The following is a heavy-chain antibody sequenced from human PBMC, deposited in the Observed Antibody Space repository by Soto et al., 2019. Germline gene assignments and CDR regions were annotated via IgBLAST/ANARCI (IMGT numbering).Heavy chain of an antibody. CDR2: IIPIFGTA. CDR1: GGTFSSYA. CDR3: ASTNSNYAILTGYSGNWFGP. Sequence: SVKVSCKASGGTFSSYAISWVRQAPGQGLEWMGGIIPIFGTANYAQKFQGRVTITADESTSTAYMELSSLRSEDTAVYYCASTNSNYAILTGYSGNWFGPWGQGTLVTVSS. J-gene: IGHJ5*02. D-gene: IGHD3-9*01. V-gene: IGHV1-69*13.